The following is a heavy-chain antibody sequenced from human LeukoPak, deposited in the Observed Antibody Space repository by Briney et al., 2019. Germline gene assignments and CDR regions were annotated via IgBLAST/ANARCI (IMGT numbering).Heavy chain of an antibody. CDR1: GFIFSSYA. J-gene: IGHJ4*02. V-gene: IGHV3-23*01. Sequence: PGGSLRLSRAASGFIFSSYAMSWVRQAPGKGLEWVSTISGSGGSTYYADSVKGRFTISRDNAKNSLYLQMNSLRVEDTAIYYCARGGNYAPFDYWGQGALVAVSS. CDR2: ISGSGGST. CDR3: ARGGNYAPFDY. D-gene: IGHD5-24*01.